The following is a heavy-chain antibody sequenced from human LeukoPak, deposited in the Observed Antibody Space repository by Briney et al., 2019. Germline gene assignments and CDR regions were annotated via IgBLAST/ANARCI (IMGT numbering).Heavy chain of an antibody. V-gene: IGHV1-69*06. J-gene: IGHJ4*02. CDR3: ASFEWLHDLGY. Sequence: ASVKVSCKASGGTFSSYAISWVRQAPGQGLEWMGGIIPIFGTANYAQKFQGRVTITADKSTSTAYMELSSLRSEDTAVYYCASFEWLHDLGYWDQGTLVTVSS. CDR1: GGTFSSYA. CDR2: IIPIFGTA. D-gene: IGHD3-3*01.